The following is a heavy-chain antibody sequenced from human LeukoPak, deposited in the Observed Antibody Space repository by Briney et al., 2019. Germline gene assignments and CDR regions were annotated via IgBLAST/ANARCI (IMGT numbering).Heavy chain of an antibody. V-gene: IGHV3-48*04. CDR1: GFTFSSYS. D-gene: IGHD4-11*01. CDR2: ISSSSSTI. CDR3: ARGYSNYGYAFDI. J-gene: IGHJ3*02. Sequence: PGGSLRLSCAASGFTFSSYSMNWVRQAPGKGLEWVSYISSSSSTIYYADSVKGRFTISRDNARNSLYLQMNSLRAGDTAVYYCARGYSNYGYAFDIWGQGTMVTVSS.